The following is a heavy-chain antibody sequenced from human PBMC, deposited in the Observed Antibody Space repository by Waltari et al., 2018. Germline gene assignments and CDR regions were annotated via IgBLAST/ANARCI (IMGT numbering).Heavy chain of an antibody. Sequence: EVQLAESGGGLVQPGGSLRLSCAASGFTFHTYALAWLRQAPGKGLEWVSTISWRCGLTYYSDSSMGRFTISRDNPNNTLYLQMSTLRVDDTAVYYCAKGFWGGYDMWGQGTLVTVSS. CDR3: AKGFWGGYDM. D-gene: IGHD5-12*01. CDR1: GFTFHTYA. V-gene: IGHV3-23*04. J-gene: IGHJ4*02. CDR2: ISWRCGLT.